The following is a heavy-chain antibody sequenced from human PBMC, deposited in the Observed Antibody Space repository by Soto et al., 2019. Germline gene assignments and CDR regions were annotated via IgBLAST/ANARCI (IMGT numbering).Heavy chain of an antibody. V-gene: IGHV3-30*18. CDR2: ISYDGSNK. Sequence: VQLVESGGGVVQPGRSLRLSCAASGFTFSSDGMHWVRQAPCKVLEWVAVISYDGSNKYYADSVKGRFTISRDNSKNTLYLQMNSLRAEDTAVYYCAKDLRRYYGSGPSVSLDYWGQGTLVTVSS. D-gene: IGHD3-10*01. CDR3: AKDLRRYYGSGPSVSLDY. CDR1: GFTFSSDG. J-gene: IGHJ4*02.